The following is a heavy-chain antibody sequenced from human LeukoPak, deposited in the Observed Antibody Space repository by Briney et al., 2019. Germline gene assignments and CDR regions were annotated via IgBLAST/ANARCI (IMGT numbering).Heavy chain of an antibody. Sequence: GGPLRLSCAASGYTFSSYEMNWVRQAPGKGLEWVSYISSSGSTIFYADPVKGGFTIPRDNAKNSLYLQMRSLRAEDTALYYSARDRDQELWFGEPTNYYYGMDVWGQGTTVTVSS. CDR3: ARDRDQELWFGEPTNYYYGMDV. CDR2: ISSSGSTI. J-gene: IGHJ6*02. CDR1: GYTFSSYE. D-gene: IGHD3-10*01. V-gene: IGHV3-48*03.